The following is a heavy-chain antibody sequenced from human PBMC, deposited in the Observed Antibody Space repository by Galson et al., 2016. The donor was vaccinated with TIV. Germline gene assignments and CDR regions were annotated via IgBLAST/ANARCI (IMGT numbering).Heavy chain of an antibody. J-gene: IGHJ6*02. V-gene: IGHV1-18*04. D-gene: IGHD3-22*01. CDR3: ARDRGGMTMILVVDYYYGMDV. CDR2: ISGHSGNT. CDR1: GYTFSKYG. Sequence: SVKVSCKASGYTFSKYGISWVRRAPGQGLEWMGWISGHSGNTDYARKFQGRLVMTTDTSTGTAFMEVRSLTSDDTAGYYCARDRGGMTMILVVDYYYGMDVWGQGTTVTVSS.